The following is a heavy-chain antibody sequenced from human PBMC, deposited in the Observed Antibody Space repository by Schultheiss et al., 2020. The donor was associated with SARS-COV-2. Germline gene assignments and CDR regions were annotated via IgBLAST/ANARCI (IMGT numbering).Heavy chain of an antibody. D-gene: IGHD2-2*02. Sequence: SGPTLVKPTQTLTLTCTFSGFSLSTSGVGVGWIRQPPGKALEWLALIYWNDDKRYSPSLKSRLTITKDTSKNQVVLTMTNMDPVDTATYYCARACSSTSCYMVGAFGIWGQGTMVTVSS. V-gene: IGHV2-5*01. J-gene: IGHJ3*02. CDR1: GFSLSTSGVG. CDR2: IYWNDDK. CDR3: ARACSSTSCYMVGAFGI.